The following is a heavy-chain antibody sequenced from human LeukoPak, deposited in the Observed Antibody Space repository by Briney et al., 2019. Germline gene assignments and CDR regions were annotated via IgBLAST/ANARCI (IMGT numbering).Heavy chain of an antibody. Sequence: GGSLRLSCAASGFTFSSYAMHWVRQAPGKGLEWVAVISYDGSNKYYADSVKGRFTISRDNSKNTLYLQMNSLRAEDTAVYYCASSSGWCQGYWGQGTLVTVSS. CDR2: ISYDGSNK. CDR1: GFTFSSYA. V-gene: IGHV3-30-3*01. J-gene: IGHJ4*02. D-gene: IGHD6-19*01. CDR3: ASSSGWCQGY.